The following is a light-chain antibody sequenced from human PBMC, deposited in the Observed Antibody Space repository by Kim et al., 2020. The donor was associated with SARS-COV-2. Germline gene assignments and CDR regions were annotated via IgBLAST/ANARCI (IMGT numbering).Light chain of an antibody. V-gene: IGLV2-23*02. J-gene: IGLJ1*01. CDR1: SSDVGIYNL. CDR2: VVN. Sequence: GHSITGSCTGTSSDVGIYNLVSWYQQHPGKAPKLLIYVVNKRPPGISDRFSGSKSGNTASLTISGLQAEDEADYYCCSHAGSATFVFGTGTKVTVL. CDR3: CSHAGSATFV.